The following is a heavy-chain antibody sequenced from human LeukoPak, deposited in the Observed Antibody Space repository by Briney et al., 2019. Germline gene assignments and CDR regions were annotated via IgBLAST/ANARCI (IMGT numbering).Heavy chain of an antibody. CDR3: AKDLTTRAYWNDEVVDAFDI. Sequence: GGSLRLSCAASGFTFDDYGMSWVRQAPGKGLEWVSGINWNGGSTGYADSVKGRFTISRDNSKNTLYLQMNSLRAEDTAVYYCAKDLTTRAYWNDEVVDAFDIWGQGTMVTVSS. D-gene: IGHD1-1*01. CDR2: INWNGGST. V-gene: IGHV3-20*04. J-gene: IGHJ3*02. CDR1: GFTFDDYG.